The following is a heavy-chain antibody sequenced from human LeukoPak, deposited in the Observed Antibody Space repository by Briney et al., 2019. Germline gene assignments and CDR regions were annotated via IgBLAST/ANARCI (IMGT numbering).Heavy chain of an antibody. CDR3: ARSSPYYDILTGYSYNWFDP. V-gene: IGHV1-69*06. CDR2: IIPIFGTA. CDR1: GGNFSSYA. D-gene: IGHD3-9*01. Sequence: SVKVSCKASGGNFSSYAISWVRQAPGQGLEWMGGIIPIFGTANYAQKFQGRVTITADKSTSTAYMELSSLRSEDTAVYYCARSSPYYDILTGYSYNWFDPWGQGTLVTVSS. J-gene: IGHJ5*02.